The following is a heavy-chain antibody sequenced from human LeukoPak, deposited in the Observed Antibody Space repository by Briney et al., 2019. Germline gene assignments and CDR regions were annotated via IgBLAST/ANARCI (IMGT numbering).Heavy chain of an antibody. CDR2: ISSSGSTI. V-gene: IGHV3-48*03. CDR1: GFTFSSYE. Sequence: PGGSLRLSCAASGFTFSSYEMNWVRQAPGKGLEWVSYISSSGSTIYYADSVKGRFTISRDNAKNSLYLQMSSLRAEDTAVYYCARDRENVIVGPTQGLDYWGQGTLVTVSS. D-gene: IGHD1-26*01. CDR3: ARDRENVIVGPTQGLDY. J-gene: IGHJ4*02.